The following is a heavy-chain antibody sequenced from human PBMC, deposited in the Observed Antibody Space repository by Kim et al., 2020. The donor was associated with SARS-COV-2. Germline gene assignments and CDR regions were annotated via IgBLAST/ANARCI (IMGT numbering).Heavy chain of an antibody. Sequence: GGSLRLSCAASGFTVSNNNMSWVRQAPGKGLEWVSIIYSGEFTYYADSVKGRFTISRDNSKNSLYLQMNSLRAEDTAVYYCARRGNSSVWYYFDYCGQGTPVTVSS. CDR2: IYSGEFT. CDR1: GFTVSNNN. CDR3: ARRGNSSVWYYFDY. V-gene: IGHV3-66*01. J-gene: IGHJ4*02. D-gene: IGHD6-19*01.